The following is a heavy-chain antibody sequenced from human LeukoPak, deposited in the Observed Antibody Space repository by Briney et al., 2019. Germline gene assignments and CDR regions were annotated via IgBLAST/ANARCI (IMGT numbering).Heavy chain of an antibody. V-gene: IGHV1-18*01. CDR2: ISPYNGNT. Sequence: ASVKVSCKASGYLFRNYGIGWVRQAPGQGLEWVGWISPYNGNTNYAQKLQGRVTMTTDTSTSTAYMELRSLRSDDTAMYYCARGGHCTNGVCYHFAYWGQGTPVTVSS. J-gene: IGHJ4*02. CDR3: ARGGHCTNGVCYHFAY. D-gene: IGHD2-8*01. CDR1: GYLFRNYG.